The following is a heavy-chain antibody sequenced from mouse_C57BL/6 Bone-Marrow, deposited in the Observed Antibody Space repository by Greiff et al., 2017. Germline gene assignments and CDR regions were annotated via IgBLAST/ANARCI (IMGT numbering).Heavy chain of an antibody. Sequence: VQLQQPGAELVKPGASVKLSCKASGYTFTSYWMHWVKQRPGQGLEWIGMIHPNSGSTNYNEKFKSKATLTVDKSSSTAYMQLSSLTSEDSAVYYCARGAYYYGSPYYFDYCGQDTTLTVSS. J-gene: IGHJ2*01. D-gene: IGHD1-1*01. CDR1: GYTFTSYW. CDR3: ARGAYYYGSPYYFDY. V-gene: IGHV1-64*01. CDR2: IHPNSGST.